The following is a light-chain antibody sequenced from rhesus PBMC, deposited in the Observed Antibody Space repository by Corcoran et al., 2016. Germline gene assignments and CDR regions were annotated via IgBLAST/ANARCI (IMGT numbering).Light chain of an antibody. CDR2: GAS. Sequence: EIVMTQSPATLSLSPGERATLSCRASQSVSSYVAWYQQKPEQAPRLLIYGASGRATGIPDRFSGRGSGTDFTLTISSLEPEDLAVYYCQQYSNLPLTFGGGTKVEIK. J-gene: IGKJ4*01. CDR3: QQYSNLPLT. V-gene: IGKV3S9*01. CDR1: QSVSSY.